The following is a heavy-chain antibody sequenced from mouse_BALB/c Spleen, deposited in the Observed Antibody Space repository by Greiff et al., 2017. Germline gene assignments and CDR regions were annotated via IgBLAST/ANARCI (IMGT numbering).Heavy chain of an antibody. CDR2: IRNKANGYTT. Sequence: EVQGVESGGGLVQPGGSLRLSCATSGFTFTDYYMSWVRQPPGKALEWLGFIRNKANGYTTEYSASVKGRFTISRDNSQSILYLQMNTLRAEDSATYYCARDLGRLRFAYWGQGTLVTVSA. CDR3: ARDLGRLRFAY. D-gene: IGHD1-2*01. CDR1: GFTFTDYY. V-gene: IGHV7-3*02. J-gene: IGHJ3*01.